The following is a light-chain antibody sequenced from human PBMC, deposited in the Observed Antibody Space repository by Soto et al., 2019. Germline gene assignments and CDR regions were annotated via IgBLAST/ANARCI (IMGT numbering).Light chain of an antibody. CDR2: AAS. Sequence: DIQMTQSPSSVSASVGDRVTITCRASQSISGWLAWYQQKPGKAPKLLIYAASNLQSGVPSRFSGSGSGTDFTLSISSLQPAECATYYCQQANSFPTTFGQGTKVEIK. CDR3: QQANSFPTT. J-gene: IGKJ1*01. CDR1: QSISGW. V-gene: IGKV1-12*01.